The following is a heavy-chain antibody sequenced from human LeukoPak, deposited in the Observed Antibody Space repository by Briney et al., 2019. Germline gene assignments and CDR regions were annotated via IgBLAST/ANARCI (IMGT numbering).Heavy chain of an antibody. D-gene: IGHD3-3*01. CDR2: IKQDGGEK. J-gene: IGHJ4*02. CDR3: ARDRNTDFWSGYYTNYFDY. CDR1: GFIFSNYW. Sequence: GGSLRLSCAASGFIFSNYWMTWVRHAPGKGLEWVATIKQDGGEKYYVDSVKGRFTISRDNAKNSLSLQMSSLRAEDTAVYYCARDRNTDFWSGYYTNYFDYWGQGTLVTVSS. V-gene: IGHV3-7*01.